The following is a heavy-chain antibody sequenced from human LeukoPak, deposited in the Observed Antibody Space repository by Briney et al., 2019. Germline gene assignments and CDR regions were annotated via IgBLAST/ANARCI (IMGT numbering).Heavy chain of an antibody. D-gene: IGHD6-13*01. CDR2: ISDSGST. CDR3: ARYQTPIAAAGSRYTFDI. V-gene: IGHV4-59*01. Sequence: SETLSLTCTVSGGSIRSYYWSWIRQPPGKRLEWIGYISDSGSTNYNPSLKSRVTISVDTPKSQFSLKLSSVTAADTAVYYCARYQTPIAAAGSRYTFDIWARGQWSPSLQ. CDR1: GGSIRSYY. J-gene: IGHJ3*02.